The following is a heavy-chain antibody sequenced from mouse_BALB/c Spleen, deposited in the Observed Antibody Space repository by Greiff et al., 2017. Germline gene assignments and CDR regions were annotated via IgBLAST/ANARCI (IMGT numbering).Heavy chain of an antibody. J-gene: IGHJ4*01. D-gene: IGHD4-1*01. V-gene: IGHV7-3*02. CDR3: ARVWDEAMDY. Sequence: EVQLVESGGGLVQPGGSLRLSCATSGFTFTDYYMSWVRQPPGKALEWLGFIRNKANGYTTEYSASVKGRFTISRDNSQSILYLQMNTLRAEDSATYYCARVWDEAMDYWGQGTSVTVSS. CDR2: IRNKANGYTT. CDR1: GFTFTDYY.